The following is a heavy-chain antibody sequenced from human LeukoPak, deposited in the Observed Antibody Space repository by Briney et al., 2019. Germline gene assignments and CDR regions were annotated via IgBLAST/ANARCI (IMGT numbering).Heavy chain of an antibody. CDR3: ARGGPNSGGWTLDH. CDR1: GYTFNNYA. CDR2: INGDNGNT. D-gene: IGHD6-19*01. J-gene: IGHJ4*02. V-gene: IGHV1-3*03. Sequence: GASVNVSCKTSGYTFNNYAMHWVRQAPGQRLEWMGCINGDNGNTQYSQKFQGRVTFTRDTSASTAYMELSSLTSEDMAVFYCARGGPNSGGWTLDHWGQGTLVTVSS.